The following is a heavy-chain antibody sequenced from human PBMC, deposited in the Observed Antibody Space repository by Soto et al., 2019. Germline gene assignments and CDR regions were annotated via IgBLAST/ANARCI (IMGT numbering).Heavy chain of an antibody. CDR3: ARDSGYCSGGSCYAGLNWFDP. Sequence: SETLSLTCTVSGGSISSYYWSWIRQPAGKGLEWIGRIYTSGSTNYNPSLKSRVTISVDTSKNQFSLKLSSVTAADTAVYYCARDSGYCSGGSCYAGLNWFDPWGQGTLVTVSS. D-gene: IGHD2-15*01. CDR1: GGSISSYY. CDR2: IYTSGST. J-gene: IGHJ5*02. V-gene: IGHV4-4*07.